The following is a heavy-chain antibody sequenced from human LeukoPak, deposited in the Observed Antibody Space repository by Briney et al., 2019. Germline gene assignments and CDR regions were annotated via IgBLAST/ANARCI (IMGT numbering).Heavy chain of an antibody. V-gene: IGHV1-2*02. CDR2: INPNSGGT. D-gene: IGHD3-10*01. CDR3: ARARGGTMVRGVRGGSWFDP. J-gene: IGHJ5*02. CDR1: GYTFTGYY. Sequence: ASVKVSCKASGYTFTGYYMHWVRQAPGQGFEWMGWINPNSGGTNYAQKFQGRVTMTRDTSISTAYMELSRLRSDDTAVYYCARARGGTMVRGVRGGSWFDPWGQGTLVTVSS.